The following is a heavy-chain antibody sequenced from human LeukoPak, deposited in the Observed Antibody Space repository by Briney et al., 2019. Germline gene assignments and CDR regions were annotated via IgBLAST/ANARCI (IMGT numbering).Heavy chain of an antibody. CDR1: GFTFSSYW. J-gene: IGHJ5*02. CDR3: ARDYFGYSGYDP. Sequence: GGSLRLSCAASGFTFSSYWMHWVRQAPGKGLVWVSRINGDGRSTNYADSVKGRFTISRDNAKNTLYLQMNSLRAEDTAVYYCARDYFGYSGYDPTGQGTLVTVSS. V-gene: IGHV3-74*01. D-gene: IGHD5-12*01. CDR2: INGDGRST.